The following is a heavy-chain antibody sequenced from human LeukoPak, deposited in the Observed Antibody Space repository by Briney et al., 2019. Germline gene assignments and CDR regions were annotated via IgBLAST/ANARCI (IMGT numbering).Heavy chain of an antibody. Sequence: RWASVKVSCKASGGTFSNYAISWVRQAPGQGLEWIGGILPMFGTSNYAQRFQGRVTITADESTSTAYMELSSLRSEDTALYYCARDGGAGGWDPFDYWGQGTLVTVSS. V-gene: IGHV1-69*13. CDR1: GGTFSNYA. CDR2: ILPMFGTS. J-gene: IGHJ4*02. CDR3: ARDGGAGGWDPFDY. D-gene: IGHD6-19*01.